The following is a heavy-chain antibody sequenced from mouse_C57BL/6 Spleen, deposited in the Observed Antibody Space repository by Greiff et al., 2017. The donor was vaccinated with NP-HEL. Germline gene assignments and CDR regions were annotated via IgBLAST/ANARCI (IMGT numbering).Heavy chain of an antibody. Sequence: EVKVVESGGGLVQPGGSLKLSCAASGFTFSDYYMYWVRQTPEKRLEWVAYISNGGGSTYYPDTVKGRFTISRDNAKNTLYLQMSRLKSEDTAMYYCARQLRPLYYFDYWGQGTTLTVSS. CDR1: GFTFSDYY. CDR2: ISNGGGST. D-gene: IGHD3-2*02. CDR3: ARQLRPLYYFDY. V-gene: IGHV5-12*01. J-gene: IGHJ2*01.